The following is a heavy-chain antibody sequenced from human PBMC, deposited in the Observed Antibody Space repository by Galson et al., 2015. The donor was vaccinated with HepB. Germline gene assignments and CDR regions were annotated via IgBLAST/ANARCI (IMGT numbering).Heavy chain of an antibody. D-gene: IGHD3-16*02. CDR1: GGSIRSNSYY. CDR2: IYYSGST. J-gene: IGHJ4*02. CDR3: AGERGSYDYLWGNYRRYYYFDY. V-gene: IGHV4-39*07. Sequence: LSLTCNVSGGSIRSNSYYWGWIRQPPGKGLEWIGSIYYSGSTYYNPSLESRVTMSLETSKNQFSLKLRSVTAADTAVYYCAGERGSYDYLWGNYRRYYYFDYWGQGTLVTVSS.